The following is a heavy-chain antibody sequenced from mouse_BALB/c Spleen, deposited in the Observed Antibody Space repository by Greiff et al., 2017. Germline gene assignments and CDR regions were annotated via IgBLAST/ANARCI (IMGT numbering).Heavy chain of an antibody. CDR1: GFSLTSYG. CDR3: ARGDYGSSGWFAY. CDR2: IWAGGST. Sequence: QVQLKESGPGLVAPSQSLSITCTVSGFSLTSYGVHWVRQPPGKGLEWLGVIWAGGSTNYNSALMSRLSISKDNSKSQVFLKMNSLQTDDTAMYYCARGDYGSSGWFAYWGQGTLVTVSA. V-gene: IGHV2-9*02. D-gene: IGHD1-1*01. J-gene: IGHJ3*01.